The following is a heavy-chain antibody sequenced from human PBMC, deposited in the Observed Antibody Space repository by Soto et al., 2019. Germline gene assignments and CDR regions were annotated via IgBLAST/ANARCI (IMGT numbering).Heavy chain of an antibody. V-gene: IGHV5-10-1*01. D-gene: IGHD3-22*01. CDR3: ARLKAPYYYDSSGRDY. CDR2: IDPSDSYT. J-gene: IGHJ4*02. CDR1: GYSFTSYW. Sequence: GESLKISCXGSGYSFTSYWISWVRQMPGKGLEWMGRIDPSDSYTNYSPSFQGHVTISADKSISTAYLQWSSLKASDTAMYYCARLKAPYYYDSSGRDYWGQGTLVTVSS.